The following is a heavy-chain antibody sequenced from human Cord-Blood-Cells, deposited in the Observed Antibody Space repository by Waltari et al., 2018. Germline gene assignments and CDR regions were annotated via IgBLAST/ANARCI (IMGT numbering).Heavy chain of an antibody. V-gene: IGHV3-30*04. D-gene: IGHD5-18*01. Sequence: QVQLVESGGGVVQPGRSLRLSCAASGFTFSSYAMHWVRQAPGKGLGGGAVISYDGRNKDYADSVKGRFTISRDNSKNTLYLQMNSLRAEDTAVYYCAVQLWLNGFDYWGQGTLVTVSS. J-gene: IGHJ4*02. CDR1: GFTFSSYA. CDR3: AVQLWLNGFDY. CDR2: ISYDGRNK.